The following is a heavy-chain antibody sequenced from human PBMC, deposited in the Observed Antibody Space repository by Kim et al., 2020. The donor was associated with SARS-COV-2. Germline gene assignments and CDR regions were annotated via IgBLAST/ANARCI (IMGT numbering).Heavy chain of an antibody. CDR2: ISSSSYI. CDR1: GFTFSSYS. V-gene: IGHV3-21*01. CDR3: ARDYSSSSDWYFDL. J-gene: IGHJ2*01. D-gene: IGHD6-6*01. Sequence: GGSLRLSCAASGFTFSSYSMNWVRQAPGKGLEWVSSISSSSYIYYADSVKGRFTISRDNAKNSLYLQMNSLRAEDTAVYYCARDYSSSSDWYFDLWGRGTLVTVSS.